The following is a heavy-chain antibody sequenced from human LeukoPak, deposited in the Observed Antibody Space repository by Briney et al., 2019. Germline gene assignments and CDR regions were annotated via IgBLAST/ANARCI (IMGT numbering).Heavy chain of an antibody. V-gene: IGHV4-34*01. J-gene: IGHJ4*02. Sequence: PETLSLTCAVYGGSFSGYYWSWIRQPPGKGLEWIGEINHSGSTNYNPSLKSRVTISVDTSKNQFSLKLSSVTAADTAVYYCARAKPDPQYYFDYWGQGTLVTVSS. CDR3: ARAKPDPQYYFDY. CDR1: GGSFSGYY. CDR2: INHSGST.